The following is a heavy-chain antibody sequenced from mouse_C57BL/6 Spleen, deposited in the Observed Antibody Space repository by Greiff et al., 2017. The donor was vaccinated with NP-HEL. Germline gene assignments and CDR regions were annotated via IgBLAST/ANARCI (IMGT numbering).Heavy chain of an antibody. V-gene: IGHV5-17*01. Sequence: EVHLVESGGGLVKPGGSLKLSCAASGFTFSDYGMHWVRQAPEKGLEWVAYISSGSSTIYSADTVKVRFTISRDNATITLSLQMTSLRSEDTAMYYCARPGYGSSYDYAMEYWGQGTPVTVSA. CDR2: ISSGSSTI. J-gene: IGHJ4*01. CDR1: GFTFSDYG. CDR3: ARPGYGSSYDYAMEY. D-gene: IGHD1-1*01.